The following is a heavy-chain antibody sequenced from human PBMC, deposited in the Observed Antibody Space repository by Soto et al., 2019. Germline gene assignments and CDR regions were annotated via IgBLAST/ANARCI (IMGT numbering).Heavy chain of an antibody. D-gene: IGHD4-17*01. J-gene: IGHJ4*02. CDR1: GFTFSSYG. Sequence: PGGSLRLSCAASGFTFSSYGMHWVRQAPGKGLEWVAVISYDGSNKYYADSVKGRFTISRDNSKNTLYLQMNSLRAEDTAVYYCARAPTTVTTAYYFDYWGQGT. CDR2: ISYDGSNK. CDR3: ARAPTTVTTAYYFDY. V-gene: IGHV3-30*03.